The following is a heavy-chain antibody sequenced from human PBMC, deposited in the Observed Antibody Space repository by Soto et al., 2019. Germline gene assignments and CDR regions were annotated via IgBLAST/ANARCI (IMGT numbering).Heavy chain of an antibody. D-gene: IGHD3-16*01. V-gene: IGHV3-30*19. J-gene: IGHJ4*02. Sequence: QVQLVESGGGVVQPGKSLRLSCVGSGFTFRSYVIHWVRQAPGKGLEWVALTSYDGSNKYYDDSVKGRFTISRDNSRNTVYLQMDSLRLEDTARDYCARWGTTGGLAVWGQGTLVSVSS. CDR3: ARWGTTGGLAV. CDR2: TSYDGSNK. CDR1: GFTFRSYV.